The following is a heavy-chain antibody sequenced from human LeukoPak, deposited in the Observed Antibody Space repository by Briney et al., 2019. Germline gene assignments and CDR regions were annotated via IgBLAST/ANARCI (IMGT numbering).Heavy chain of an antibody. CDR3: AKAYSSSLFFDY. V-gene: IGHV3-23*01. CDR2: ISGSGGST. D-gene: IGHD6-6*01. Sequence: GGSLTLSCAASGCTFSSYTMSWVRQAPGKGLEWVSAISGSGGSTYYADSVKGRFTISRDNSKNTLYLQMNSLRAEDTAVYYCAKAYSSSLFFDYWGQGTLVTVSS. J-gene: IGHJ4*02. CDR1: GCTFSSYT.